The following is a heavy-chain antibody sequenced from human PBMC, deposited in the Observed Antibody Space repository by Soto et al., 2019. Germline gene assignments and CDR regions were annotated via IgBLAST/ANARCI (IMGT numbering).Heavy chain of an antibody. D-gene: IGHD3-22*01. CDR2: IIPILGTP. CDR3: ARERSRYDRSGYYRPDY. CDR1: GDTFSTYS. Sequence: ASVKVSCKASGDTFSTYSISWVRQAPGQGLEWLGGIIPILGTPSYAQRFQGRVTITADKSTSTAYMELSSLRSEDTAVYYCARERSRYDRSGYYRPDYWGQGTLVTVSS. V-gene: IGHV1-69*08. J-gene: IGHJ4*02.